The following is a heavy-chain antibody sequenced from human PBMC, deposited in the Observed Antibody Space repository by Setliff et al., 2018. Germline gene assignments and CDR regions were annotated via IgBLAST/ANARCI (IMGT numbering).Heavy chain of an antibody. CDR3: AKRGDSSSWLEY. D-gene: IGHD6-13*01. J-gene: IGHJ4*02. Sequence: LRLSCAASGFTFSTYSMNWVRQAPGKGLEWVAFILYDGSNKYYADSVKGRFTISRDDSKKTLYLQMNSLRAEDTAVYYCAKRGDSSSWLEYWGQGTLVTVSS. CDR1: GFTFSTYS. V-gene: IGHV3-30*02. CDR2: ILYDGSNK.